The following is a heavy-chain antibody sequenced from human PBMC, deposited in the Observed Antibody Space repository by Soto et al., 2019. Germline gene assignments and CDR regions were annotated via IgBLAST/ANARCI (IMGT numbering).Heavy chain of an antibody. D-gene: IGHD2-2*01. CDR2: ISTYNGNT. CDR3: ARDDCTSANCYAYKRFDP. J-gene: IGHJ5*02. Sequence: ASVKVSCKASGYTFSRSGISWVRQAPGQGXEWMGWISTYNGNTNYAQRFQGRVTLTRDTSTDTVSLELSGLRSDDTAVYYCARDDCTSANCYAYKRFDPWCQGALVTVYS. CDR1: GYTFSRSG. V-gene: IGHV1-18*04.